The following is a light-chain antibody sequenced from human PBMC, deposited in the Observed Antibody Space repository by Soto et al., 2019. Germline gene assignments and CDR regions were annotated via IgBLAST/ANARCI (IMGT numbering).Light chain of an antibody. CDR3: QQYGLSLT. CDR2: GAS. CDR1: QSVRNNS. V-gene: IGKV3-20*01. J-gene: IGKJ4*01. Sequence: EIGLTQSPGTLSLSPGVRATLSCRASQSVRNNSLAWYQQTPGEAPRFLIYGASKRATGNPARFSDSGSGTEFTLTISRLEPEDFAVYYCQQYGLSLTFGGGTKVEIK.